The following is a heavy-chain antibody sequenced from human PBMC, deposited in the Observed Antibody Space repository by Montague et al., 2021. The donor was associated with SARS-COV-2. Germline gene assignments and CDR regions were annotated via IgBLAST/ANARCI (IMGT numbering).Heavy chain of an antibody. CDR1: GASISSNLFY. Sequence: SETLSLTCTVSGASISSNLFYWGWIRQTPGKGLEWIGDISYTGSTYYNPSLKSRVTVAVDTSKNQFSLRLISLTAADTAMYYCARHVDACGGNCRNWYFDLWGRGSLVTVSS. D-gene: IGHD2-21*02. V-gene: IGHV4-39*01. CDR3: ARHVDACGGNCRNWYFDL. J-gene: IGHJ2*01. CDR2: ISYTGST.